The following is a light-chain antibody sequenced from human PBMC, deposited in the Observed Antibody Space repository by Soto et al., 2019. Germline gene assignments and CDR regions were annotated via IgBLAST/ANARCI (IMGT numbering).Light chain of an antibody. Sequence: QSALTQPASVSGSPGQSITISCTGTSSDVGGYNYVSWYQQHPGKAPKLMIYDVSNRPSGVSXRFSGSKSGNTASLTISGXXAEDEXXXXCSSYTSSSLYVFGTGTKLTVL. CDR2: DVS. CDR3: SSYTSSSLYV. J-gene: IGLJ1*01. CDR1: SSDVGGYNY. V-gene: IGLV2-14*01.